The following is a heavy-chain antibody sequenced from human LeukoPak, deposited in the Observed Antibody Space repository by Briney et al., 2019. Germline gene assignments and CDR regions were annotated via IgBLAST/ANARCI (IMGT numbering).Heavy chain of an antibody. Sequence: ASMKISCKASGYTFTSHYVHWVRQAPGQGPEWMGMINPSGGSTSYSQKFQGRVTMTRDTSTTTLYMDLSSLRSDDTAVYYCARSPITNIWYYFDYWGQGTLVTVSS. J-gene: IGHJ4*02. CDR3: ARSPITNIWYYFDY. V-gene: IGHV1-46*01. CDR1: GYTFTSHY. D-gene: IGHD2-8*02. CDR2: INPSGGST.